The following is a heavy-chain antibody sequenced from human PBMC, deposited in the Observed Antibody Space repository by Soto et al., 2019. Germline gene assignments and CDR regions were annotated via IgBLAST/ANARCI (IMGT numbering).Heavy chain of an antibody. Sequence: SETQSLTCTVSGGSISSYYWSWIRQPPGKGLEWIGYIYYSGSTNYNPSLKSRVTISVDTSKNQFSLKLSSVTAADTAVYYCARERVDIVATSFFDYWGQGTLVTVSS. D-gene: IGHD5-12*01. CDR3: ARERVDIVATSFFDY. CDR1: GGSISSYY. CDR2: IYYSGST. V-gene: IGHV4-59*01. J-gene: IGHJ4*02.